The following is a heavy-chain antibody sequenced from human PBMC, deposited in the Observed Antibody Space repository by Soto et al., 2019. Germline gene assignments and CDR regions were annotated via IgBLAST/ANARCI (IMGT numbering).Heavy chain of an antibody. CDR1: GGSISSGGYY. Sequence: QVQLQESGPGLVKPSQTLSLTCTVSGGSISSGGYYWSWIRQHPGKGLEWIGYIYYSGSTYYNPSRKRRVTISVDTSKNQCSLKLSSVTAADTAVYYCVYGSGYAVDILGQGTMVTVSS. D-gene: IGHD3-10*01. V-gene: IGHV4-31*03. CDR3: VYGSGYAVDI. CDR2: IYYSGST. J-gene: IGHJ3*02.